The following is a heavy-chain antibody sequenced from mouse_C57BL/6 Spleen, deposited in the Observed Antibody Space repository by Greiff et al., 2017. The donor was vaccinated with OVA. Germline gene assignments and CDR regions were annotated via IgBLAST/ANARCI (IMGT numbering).Heavy chain of an antibody. Sequence: EVKLVESGGGLVKPGGSLKLSCAASGFTFSSYAMSWVRQTPEKRLEWVATISDGGRYTYYPDNVKGRFTFSRDNAKNNLYLQMSHLKSEDTAMYYCARVERGAMDYWGQGTSVTVSS. J-gene: IGHJ4*01. CDR1: GFTFSSYA. CDR3: ARVERGAMDY. CDR2: ISDGGRYT. V-gene: IGHV5-4*03.